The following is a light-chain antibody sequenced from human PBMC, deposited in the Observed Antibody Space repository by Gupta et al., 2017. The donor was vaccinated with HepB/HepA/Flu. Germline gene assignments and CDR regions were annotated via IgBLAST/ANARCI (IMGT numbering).Light chain of an antibody. J-gene: IGKJ1*01. CDR3: QQSYGIPRT. Sequence: DIQMTQSPSSLSASIGARVTITCRASESISTSVKGVDEIIISNLNWYKHKPGKAPKLLIEGASRFQGGVPLRFSGPGSGTDFTLTINSLQPEDFATYYCQQSYGIPRTFGQGTRVEMK. V-gene: IGKV1-39*01. CDR2: GAS. CDR1: ESISTSVKGVDEIIISN.